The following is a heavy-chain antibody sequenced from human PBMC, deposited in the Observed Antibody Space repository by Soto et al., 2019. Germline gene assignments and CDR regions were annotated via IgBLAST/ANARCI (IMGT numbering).Heavy chain of an antibody. CDR1: GYTFTSYG. CDR3: ARESAKRLGYCSGGSCWDYYGMDV. D-gene: IGHD2-15*01. CDR2: ISAYNGNT. Sequence: ASVKVSCKASGYTFTSYGISWVRQAPGQGLEWMGWISAYNGNTNYAQKLQGRVTMTTDTSTSTAYMELGSLRSDDTAVYYCARESAKRLGYCSGGSCWDYYGMDVWGQGTTVTVSS. V-gene: IGHV1-18*04. J-gene: IGHJ6*02.